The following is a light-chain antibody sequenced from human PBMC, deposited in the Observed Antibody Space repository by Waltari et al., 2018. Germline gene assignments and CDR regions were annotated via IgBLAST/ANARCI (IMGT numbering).Light chain of an antibody. Sequence: DIVMTQSPDSLAVSLGERATINCKSSQSVLYSSNNKNYLAWYQQNPVQPPRLLMYWASTRESGVPDRVSGSGSGTDFTLTISSLQAEDVAVYYCQQYYSTPFTFGGGTKVEIK. J-gene: IGKJ4*01. CDR1: QSVLYSSNNKNY. V-gene: IGKV4-1*01. CDR2: WAS. CDR3: QQYYSTPFT.